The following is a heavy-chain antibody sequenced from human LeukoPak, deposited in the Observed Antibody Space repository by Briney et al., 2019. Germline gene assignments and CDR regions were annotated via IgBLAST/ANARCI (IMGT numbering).Heavy chain of an antibody. CDR1: GFSFDDYG. CDR2: ISSSSSYI. CDR3: ARERGGCSGGSCYSYYYYYGMDV. Sequence: GGSLRLSCAACGFSFDDYGMNWVRQAPGKGLEWVSSISSSSSYIYYADSVKGRFTISRDNAKNSLYLQMNSLRAEDTAVYYCARERGGCSGGSCYSYYYYYGMDVWGQGTTVTVSS. V-gene: IGHV3-21*01. J-gene: IGHJ6*02. D-gene: IGHD2-15*01.